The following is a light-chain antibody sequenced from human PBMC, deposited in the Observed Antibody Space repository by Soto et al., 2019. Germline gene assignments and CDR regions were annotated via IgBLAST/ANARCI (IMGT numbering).Light chain of an antibody. Sequence: EIVLTQSPGNLSLSPGERATLSCRASQSVSSSYLAWYQQKPGQAPRLLIYGASSRATGIPDRFSGSGSGTDFPLTISRLEPEYFAVYYCQQYGSSYTFGQGTKLEIK. J-gene: IGKJ2*01. CDR3: QQYGSSYT. CDR2: GAS. V-gene: IGKV3-20*01. CDR1: QSVSSSY.